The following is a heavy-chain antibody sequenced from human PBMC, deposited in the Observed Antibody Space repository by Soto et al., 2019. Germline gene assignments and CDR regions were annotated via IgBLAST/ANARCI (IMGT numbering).Heavy chain of an antibody. J-gene: IGHJ4*02. V-gene: IGHV1-24*01. CDR2: FDPEDGET. Sequence: ASVKVSCKVSGYTLTELSMHWVRQAPGKGLEWMGGFDPEDGETIYAQKFQGRVTMTEDTSTDTAYMELSSLRSEDTAVYYCATSPGLPFVEWLSPENYFDYWGQGTLVTVSS. CDR1: GYTLTELS. D-gene: IGHD3-3*01. CDR3: ATSPGLPFVEWLSPENYFDY.